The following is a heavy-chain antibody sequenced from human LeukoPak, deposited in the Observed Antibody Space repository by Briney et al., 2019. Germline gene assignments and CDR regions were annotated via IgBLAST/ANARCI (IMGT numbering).Heavy chain of an antibody. CDR1: GFTVSSNY. J-gene: IGHJ4*02. V-gene: IGHV3-53*01. CDR2: IYSGGST. D-gene: IGHD3-22*01. Sequence: PGGSLRLSCAASGFTVSSNYMSWVRQAPGKGLEWVSVIYSGGSTYYADSVKGRFTISRDNSKNTLYLQMNSLRAEDTAVYYCAAYYYDSSGYPHWGQGTLVTVSS. CDR3: AAYYYDSSGYPH.